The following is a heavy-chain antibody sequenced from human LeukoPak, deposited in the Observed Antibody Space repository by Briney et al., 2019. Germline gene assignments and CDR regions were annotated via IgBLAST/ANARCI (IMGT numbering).Heavy chain of an antibody. CDR2: IHSDGGTT. J-gene: IGHJ5*02. CDR3: ASLGHIVVVPAAPDNWFDP. D-gene: IGHD2-2*01. Sequence: GGSLRLSCAASGFTFSDYWIHWVRQAPGKGLVWVSLIHSDGGTTNYADSVKGRFTISRDNAKNTVYLQMSSLRVEDTAVYYCASLGHIVVVPAAPDNWFDPWGQGTLVTVSS. CDR1: GFTFSDYW. V-gene: IGHV3-74*01.